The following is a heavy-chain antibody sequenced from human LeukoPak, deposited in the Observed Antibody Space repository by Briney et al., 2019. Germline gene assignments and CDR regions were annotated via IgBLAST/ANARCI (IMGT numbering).Heavy chain of an antibody. CDR1: GYSISSGYY. D-gene: IGHD1-1*01. J-gene: IGHJ3*02. Sequence: PSETLSLTCAVSGYSISSGYYWGWIRQPPGKGLEWIGSKHRGGSTYYNPSLESRVTISIDTSVNQFSLRLSSVTAADTTDTAVYYCARSWNFGRAVEAFDIWGQGIMVTVSS. CDR3: ARSWNFGRAVEAFDI. CDR2: KHRGGST. V-gene: IGHV4-38-2*01.